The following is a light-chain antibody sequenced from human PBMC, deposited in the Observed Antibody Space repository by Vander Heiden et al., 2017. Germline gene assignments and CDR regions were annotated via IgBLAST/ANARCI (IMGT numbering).Light chain of an antibody. J-gene: IGLJ2*01. V-gene: IGLV2-23*02. CDR3: CSYAGSSTHVV. Sequence: QSALTQPASVSGSPGQTTTISCTGPRSDFRCYNLVAGYQQHPGKAPKLMIYEVSKRPSGVSNRFSGSKSGNTDSLTIAGLQAEDEADYYCCSYAGSSTHVVFGGGTKLTVL. CDR1: RSDFRCYNL. CDR2: EVS.